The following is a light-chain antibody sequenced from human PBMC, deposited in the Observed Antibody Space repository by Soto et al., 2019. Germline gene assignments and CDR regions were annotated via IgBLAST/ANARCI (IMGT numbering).Light chain of an antibody. CDR3: QQYGSSPLTWT. Sequence: EIVLTQSPGTLSLSPGERAILSCRASQSIDSRYLAWYQQTPGQAPRLLIYGASSRAPGIPDRFSGSASGTDFTLTITRLEPEDFAVYYCQQYGSSPLTWTFGQGTKVEIK. V-gene: IGKV3-20*01. J-gene: IGKJ1*01. CDR2: GAS. CDR1: QSIDSRY.